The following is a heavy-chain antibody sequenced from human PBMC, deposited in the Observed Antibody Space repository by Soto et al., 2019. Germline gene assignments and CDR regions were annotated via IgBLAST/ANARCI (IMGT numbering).Heavy chain of an antibody. Sequence: SETLSLTCTVSGGSVSSGRYYWNWVRQPPGKGLEWIAYISHSGSTYYNPSLKGRVTVSVDRSKNQFSLKLDSVSAADTAIYYCVRESAPSGPNYFDTWGPGTLVTVS. V-gene: IGHV4-30-2*01. CDR1: GGSVSSGRYY. J-gene: IGHJ5*02. D-gene: IGHD6-13*01. CDR2: ISHSGST. CDR3: VRESAPSGPNYFDT.